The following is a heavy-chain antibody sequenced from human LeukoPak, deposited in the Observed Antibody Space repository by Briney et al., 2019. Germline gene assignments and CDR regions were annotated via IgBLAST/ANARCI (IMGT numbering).Heavy chain of an antibody. CDR3: AREHQDYYYYYMDV. J-gene: IGHJ6*03. CDR2: IYTSGST. CDR1: GGSISSGSYY. Sequence: PSETLSLTCTVSGGSISSGSYYWSWIRQPAGKGLEWIGRIYTSGSTNYNPSLKSRVTISVDTSKNQFSLKLSSVTAADTAVYYCAREHQDYYYYYMDVWGKGTTVTVSS. V-gene: IGHV4-61*02.